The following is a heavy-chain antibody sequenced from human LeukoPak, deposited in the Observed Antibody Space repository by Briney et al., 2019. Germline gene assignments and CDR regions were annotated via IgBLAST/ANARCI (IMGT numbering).Heavy chain of an antibody. V-gene: IGHV3-23*01. D-gene: IGHD5-24*01. Sequence: PGGSLRLSCAASGFTFSSFSMNWVRQAPGKGLEWVSLIGASGESTYYADSVKGRFTISRDNSKNTLSLQMNSLRVEDTAMYFCAKDIQLSTWGLGTTVTVSS. CDR2: IGASGEST. CDR3: AKDIQLST. J-gene: IGHJ3*01. CDR1: GFTFSSFS.